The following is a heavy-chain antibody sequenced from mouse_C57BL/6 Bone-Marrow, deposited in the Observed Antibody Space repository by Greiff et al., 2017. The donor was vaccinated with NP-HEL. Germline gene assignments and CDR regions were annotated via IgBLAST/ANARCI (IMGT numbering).Heavy chain of an antibody. J-gene: IGHJ3*01. CDR2: INPNNGGT. V-gene: IGHV1-18*01. Sequence: VQLKESGPELVKPGASVKIPCKASGYTFTDYNMDWVKQSHGKSLEWIGDINPNNGGTIYNQKFKGKATLTVDKSSSTAYMELRSLTSEDTAVYYCARRHYYGSSYGFAYWGQGTLVTVSA. D-gene: IGHD1-1*01. CDR1: GYTFTDYN. CDR3: ARRHYYGSSYGFAY.